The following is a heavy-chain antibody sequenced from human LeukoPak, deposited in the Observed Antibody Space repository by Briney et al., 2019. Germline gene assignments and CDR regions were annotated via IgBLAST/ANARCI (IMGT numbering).Heavy chain of an antibody. D-gene: IGHD6-19*01. J-gene: IGHJ4*02. Sequence: SETLSLTCTVSGGSISSSSYYWGWIRQPPGMGLEWIGSIYYSGSTYYNPSLKSRVTISVDTSKNQFSLKLSSVTAADTAVYYCARAVSGRFDYWGQGTLVTVSS. CDR2: IYYSGST. CDR1: GGSISSSSYY. V-gene: IGHV4-39*01. CDR3: ARAVSGRFDY.